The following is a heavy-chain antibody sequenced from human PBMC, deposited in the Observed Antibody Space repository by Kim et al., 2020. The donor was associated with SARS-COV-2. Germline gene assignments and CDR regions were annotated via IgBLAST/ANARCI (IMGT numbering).Heavy chain of an antibody. CDR1: GGSISSSSYY. CDR3: ARNSHFRVLTGTTSYFDY. Sequence: SETLSLTCTVSGGSISSSSYYWGWIRQPPGKGLEWIGSIYYSGSTYYNPSLKSRVTISVDTSKNQFSLKLSSVTAADTAVYYCARNSHFRVLTGTTSYFDYWGQGTLVTVSS. D-gene: IGHD1-7*01. CDR2: IYYSGST. V-gene: IGHV4-39*01. J-gene: IGHJ4*02.